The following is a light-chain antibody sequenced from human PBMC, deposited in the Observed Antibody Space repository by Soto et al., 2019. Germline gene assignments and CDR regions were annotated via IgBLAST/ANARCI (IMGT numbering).Light chain of an antibody. CDR3: QHYGTSSYT. CDR2: GAS. J-gene: IGKJ2*01. Sequence: EIVSTQSPGTLSLSPGERATLSCRASQSVSSSYLAWYQQKPGQAPRLLIYGASSRATGIPDRFSGSGSGTDFTLTISRLEPEDFAVYYCQHYGTSSYTFGQGTKLEIK. V-gene: IGKV3-20*01. CDR1: QSVSSSY.